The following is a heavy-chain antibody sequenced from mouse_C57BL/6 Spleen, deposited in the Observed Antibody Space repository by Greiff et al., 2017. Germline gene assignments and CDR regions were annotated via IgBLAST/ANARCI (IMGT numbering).Heavy chain of an antibody. CDR2: ISSGSSTI. CDR1: GFTFSDYG. Sequence: EVMLVESGGGLVKPGGSLKLSCAASGFTFSDYGMHWVRQAPEKGLEWVAYISSGSSTIYYADTVKGRFTLSRDNAKNTLFLQMTSLRSEDTAMYYCARPRITGAWFAYWGQGTLVTVSA. D-gene: IGHD4-1*01. CDR3: ARPRITGAWFAY. J-gene: IGHJ3*01. V-gene: IGHV5-17*01.